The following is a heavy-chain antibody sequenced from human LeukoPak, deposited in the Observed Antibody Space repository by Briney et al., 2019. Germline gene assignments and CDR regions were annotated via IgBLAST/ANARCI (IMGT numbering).Heavy chain of an antibody. CDR2: ISASNGNT. CDR3: TRSGYSRGDY. CDR1: GYTFTAGA. J-gene: IGHJ4*02. Sequence: ASVKVSCKASGYTFTAGAINWVRQAPGQGLEWMGWISASNGNTVYAQKLQDRLTMTTDTSTSTAYMELRSLRSDDTAVYYCTRSGYSRGDYWGQGTLVTVSS. V-gene: IGHV1-18*01. D-gene: IGHD1-26*01.